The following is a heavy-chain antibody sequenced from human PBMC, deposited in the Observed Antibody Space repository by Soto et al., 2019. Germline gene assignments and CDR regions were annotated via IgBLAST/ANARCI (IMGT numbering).Heavy chain of an antibody. CDR3: ARDRGIQLFRFDWFDP. Sequence: GASVKVSCKASGYTFTSYYMHWVRQAPGQGLEWMGIINPSGGSTSYAQKFQGRVTMTRDTSTSTVYMELSSLRSEDTAVYYCARDRGIQLFRFDWFDPWGQGTLVTVSS. CDR2: INPSGGST. J-gene: IGHJ5*02. CDR1: GYTFTSYY. V-gene: IGHV1-46*01. D-gene: IGHD5-18*01.